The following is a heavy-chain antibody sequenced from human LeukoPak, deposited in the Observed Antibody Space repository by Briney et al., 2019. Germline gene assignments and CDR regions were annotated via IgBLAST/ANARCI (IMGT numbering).Heavy chain of an antibody. Sequence: ASVKVSCKASGGTFSSYAISWVRQAPGQGLEWMGGFIPIFGTANYAQKFQGRVTITADESTSTAYMELSSLRSEDTAVYYCARSKQWLVRGDFDYWGQGTLVTVSS. J-gene: IGHJ4*02. CDR3: ARSKQWLVRGDFDY. D-gene: IGHD6-19*01. CDR1: GGTFSSYA. V-gene: IGHV1-69*13. CDR2: FIPIFGTA.